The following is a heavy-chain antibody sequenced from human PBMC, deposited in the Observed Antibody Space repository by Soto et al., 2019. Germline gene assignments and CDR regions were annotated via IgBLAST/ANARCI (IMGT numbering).Heavy chain of an antibody. CDR2: IYPGDSDT. D-gene: IGHD3-22*01. CDR1: GYSFTSYW. Sequence: GESLKISCKGSGYSFTSYWIGWVRQMLGKGMEWMGIIYPGDSDTRYSPSFQGQVTISADKSISTAYLQWSSLKASDTAMYYCARSTFDSSGYIIEFDYWGQGTLVTVSS. J-gene: IGHJ4*02. V-gene: IGHV5-51*01. CDR3: ARSTFDSSGYIIEFDY.